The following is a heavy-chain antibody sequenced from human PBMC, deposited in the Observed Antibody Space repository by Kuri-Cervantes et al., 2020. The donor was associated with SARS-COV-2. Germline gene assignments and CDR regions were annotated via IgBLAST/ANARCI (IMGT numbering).Heavy chain of an antibody. CDR1: GFTFSDYY. D-gene: IGHD6-13*01. CDR3: ARAQSPAAAIDY. V-gene: IGHV3-11*06. J-gene: IGHJ4*02. Sequence: GESLKISCAASGFTFSDYYMSWIRQAPGKGLEWVSYISSSSSYTNYADSVRGRFSISRDNSKNTVDLHMNNLRADDTGVYYCARAQSPAAAIDYWGQGTLVTVSS. CDR2: ISSSSSYT.